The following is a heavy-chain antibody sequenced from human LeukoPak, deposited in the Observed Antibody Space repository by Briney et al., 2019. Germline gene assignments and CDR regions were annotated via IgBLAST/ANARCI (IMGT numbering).Heavy chain of an antibody. J-gene: IGHJ4*02. CDR1: GFTFSTSW. CDR2: MNSDGSNI. V-gene: IGHV3-74*01. D-gene: IGHD1-26*01. Sequence: GGSLRLSCAASGFTFSTSWMHWVRQAPGKRLVWVSRMNSDGSNINYADSVKGRFTISRDNTKNTLYLQMNSLRAEDTAVYYCARDPLIGGTYYGDYWGQGTLVTVSS. CDR3: ARDPLIGGTYYGDY.